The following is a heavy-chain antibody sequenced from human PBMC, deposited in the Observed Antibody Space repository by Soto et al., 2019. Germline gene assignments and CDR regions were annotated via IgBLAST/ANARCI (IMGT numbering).Heavy chain of an antibody. V-gene: IGHV4-4*02. CDR1: GGSMKTTNW. CDR2: VFHSGIT. CDR3: TKDEAGSPFRY. D-gene: IGHD3-10*01. Sequence: VQLRESGPGQVKTSGTLSLTCAVSGGSMKTTNWWSWVRQPPAKGLEWIGEVFHSGITRYNPSLKSRAMVSVDTSKNQFFLNLASVTAADTAVYYCTKDEAGSPFRYWGQGALVTVSS. J-gene: IGHJ4*02.